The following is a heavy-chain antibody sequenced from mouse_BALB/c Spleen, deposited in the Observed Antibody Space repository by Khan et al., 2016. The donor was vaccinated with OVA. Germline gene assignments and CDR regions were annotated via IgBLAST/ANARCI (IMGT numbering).Heavy chain of an antibody. J-gene: IGHJ2*01. V-gene: IGHV3-2*02. CDR2: ISYSGGT. D-gene: IGHD1-1*01. Sequence: VQLKESGPGLVKPSQSLSLTCTVTGYSITSGYAWNWIRQFPGNKLEWMGCISYSGGTSYNPSLKSRISITRDTSKNQFFLQLNSVTTEDTATYYCARGNYYGYYFDYWGQGTPLTVSS. CDR1: GYSITSGYA. CDR3: ARGNYYGYYFDY.